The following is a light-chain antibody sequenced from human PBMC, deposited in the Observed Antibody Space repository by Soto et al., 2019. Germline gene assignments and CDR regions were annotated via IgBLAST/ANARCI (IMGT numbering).Light chain of an antibody. CDR1: QSISNY. CDR3: QQSYTTLFS. V-gene: IGKV1-39*01. CDR2: AAS. Sequence: DIQMTQSPSSLSASVGDRVTITCRASQSISNYLNWYQQKPGKAPKLLIYAASSLQSGVPSRFSGSGSGTDFTLTISSLQTEDFATYSCQQSYTTLFSFGPGTNVDIK. J-gene: IGKJ3*01.